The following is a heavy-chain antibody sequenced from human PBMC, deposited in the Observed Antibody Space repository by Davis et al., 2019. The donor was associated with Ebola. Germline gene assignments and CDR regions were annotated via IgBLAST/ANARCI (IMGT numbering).Heavy chain of an antibody. D-gene: IGHD2-15*01. CDR3: ARTDIVVSRDAFDI. CDR1: GGSFSGYY. J-gene: IGHJ3*02. V-gene: IGHV4-34*01. CDR2: INHSGST. Sequence: SETLSLTCAVYGGSFSGYYWSWIRQPPGKGLAWIGEINHSGSTNYNPSLKSRVTISVDTSKNQFSLKLSSVTAADTAVYYCARTDIVVSRDAFDIWGQGTMVTVSS.